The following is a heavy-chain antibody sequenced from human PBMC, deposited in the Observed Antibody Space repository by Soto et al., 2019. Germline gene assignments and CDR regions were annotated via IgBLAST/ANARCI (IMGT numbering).Heavy chain of an antibody. CDR1: GGSISSSSYY. J-gene: IGHJ5*02. Sequence: SETLSLTCTVSGGSISSSSYYWGWIRQPPGKGLEWIGSIYYSGSTYYNPSLKSRVTISVDTSKNQFSRKLSSVTAADTAVYYCARASIAVAGRSAGNWFDPWGQGTLVTVSS. V-gene: IGHV4-39*01. D-gene: IGHD6-19*01. CDR2: IYYSGST. CDR3: ARASIAVAGRSAGNWFDP.